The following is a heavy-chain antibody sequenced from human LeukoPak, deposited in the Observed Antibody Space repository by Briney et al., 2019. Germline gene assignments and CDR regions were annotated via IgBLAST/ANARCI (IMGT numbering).Heavy chain of an antibody. CDR2: IYYSGSA. CDR1: GGSISSYY. CDR3: ARDRRSSWYFWFDP. V-gene: IGHV4-59*01. Sequence: SETLSLTCTVSGGSISSYYWSWIRQPPGKGLEWIGYIYYSGSANYNPSLKSRVTISVDTSKNQFSLKLSSVTAADTAVYYCARDRRSSWYFWFDPWGQGTLVTVSS. J-gene: IGHJ5*02. D-gene: IGHD6-13*01.